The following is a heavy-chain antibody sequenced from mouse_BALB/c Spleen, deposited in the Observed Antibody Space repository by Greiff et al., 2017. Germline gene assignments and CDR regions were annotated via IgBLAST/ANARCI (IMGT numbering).Heavy chain of an antibody. Sequence: VQLQQSGAELAKPGASVTMSCKASGYTFTSYWMHWVKQRPGQGLEWIGYINPSTGYTEYNQKFKDKATLTADKSSSTAYMQLSSLTSEDSAVYYCARWDGYYVAYWGQGTTLTVSS. CDR2: INPSTGYT. V-gene: IGHV1-7*01. J-gene: IGHJ2*01. D-gene: IGHD2-3*01. CDR3: ARWDGYYVAY. CDR1: GYTFTSYW.